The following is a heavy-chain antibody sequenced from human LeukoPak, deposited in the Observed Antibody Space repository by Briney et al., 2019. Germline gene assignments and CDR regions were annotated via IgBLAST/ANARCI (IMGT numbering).Heavy chain of an antibody. J-gene: IGHJ1*01. V-gene: IGHV1-69*05. CDR2: IIPIFGTA. CDR3: ARDFLGAVAGTREYFQH. Sequence: SVKVSCKASGGTFSSYAISWVRQAPGQGLEWMGGIIPIFGTANYAQKFQGRVTMTRDTSTSTVYMELSSLRSEDTAVYYCARDFLGAVAGTREYFQHWGQGTLVTVSS. D-gene: IGHD6-19*01. CDR1: GGTFSSYA.